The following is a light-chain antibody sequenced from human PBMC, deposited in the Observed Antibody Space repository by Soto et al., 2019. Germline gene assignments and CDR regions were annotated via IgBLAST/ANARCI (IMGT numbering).Light chain of an antibody. Sequence: QLVLTQPPSVSGAPGQRVTISCTGSSSNIGAGYDVHWYQQLPGTTPKLLIYGTTNRPSGVPDRFSGSKSGTSASLAITGLQAEDEADYYCQSYDSSLRVVFGGGTKLTVL. CDR2: GTT. CDR3: QSYDSSLRVV. J-gene: IGLJ2*01. V-gene: IGLV1-40*01. CDR1: SSNIGAGYD.